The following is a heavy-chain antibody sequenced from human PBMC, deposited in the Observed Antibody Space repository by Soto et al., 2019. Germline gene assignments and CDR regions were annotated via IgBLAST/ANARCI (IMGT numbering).Heavy chain of an antibody. CDR3: ALEGY. Sequence: QVQLVESGGGVVQPGRSLRLSCAASGFTFSSYGMHWVRQAPGKGLEWVAVIWYDGSNKYYADSVKGRFTISRDNSKNTLYLKMKSQRAEDTALYYCALEGYWGQGTLVTVSS. V-gene: IGHV3-33*01. CDR2: IWYDGSNK. CDR1: GFTFSSYG. J-gene: IGHJ4*02.